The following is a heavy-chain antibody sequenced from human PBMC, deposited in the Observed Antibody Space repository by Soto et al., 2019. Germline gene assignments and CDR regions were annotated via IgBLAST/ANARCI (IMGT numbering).Heavy chain of an antibody. CDR1: GGSFSGYY. Sequence: QVQLQQWGAGLLKPSETLSLTCAVYGGSFSGYYWSWIRQPPGKGLEWIGEINHSGSTNYNPSLRRRVTISVDTSKNQCSLKLSSVTAADTAVYYCATSRRAGTYSDSDYWGQGTLVTVSS. CDR2: INHSGST. CDR3: ATSRRAGTYSDSDY. V-gene: IGHV4-34*01. J-gene: IGHJ4*02. D-gene: IGHD6-19*01.